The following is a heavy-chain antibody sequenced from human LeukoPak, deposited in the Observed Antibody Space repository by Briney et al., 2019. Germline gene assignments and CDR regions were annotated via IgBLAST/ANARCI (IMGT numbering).Heavy chain of an antibody. Sequence: GGSLRLSCAASGFTFSSYGMHWVRQAPGKGLEWVAVISYDGSNKYYADSVKGRFTISRDNSKNTLYLQMNSLRAEDTAVYYCAKSSRKDTAMDPYYYYYYGMDVWGQGTTVTVSS. V-gene: IGHV3-30*18. J-gene: IGHJ6*02. CDR3: AKSSRKDTAMDPYYYYYYGMDV. CDR1: GFTFSSYG. D-gene: IGHD5-18*01. CDR2: ISYDGSNK.